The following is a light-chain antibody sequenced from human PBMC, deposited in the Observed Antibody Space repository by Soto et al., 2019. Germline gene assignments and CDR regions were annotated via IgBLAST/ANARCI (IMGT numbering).Light chain of an antibody. J-gene: IGKJ4*01. CDR1: QSFSTY. CDR3: QKYNTAPLT. CDR2: GIS. Sequence: DFQMTQSPSSLSAPVGDRVTITCRASQSFSTYLAWYQQKPGKFPKLLISGISTLQSGVPSRFSGSGYGTEFTLTISSLQPEDVATYYCQKYNTAPLTFGGGTKVDIK. V-gene: IGKV1-27*01.